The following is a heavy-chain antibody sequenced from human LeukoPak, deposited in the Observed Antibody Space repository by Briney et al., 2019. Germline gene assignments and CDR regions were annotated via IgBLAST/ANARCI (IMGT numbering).Heavy chain of an antibody. CDR1: GFTFSSYA. V-gene: IGHV3-21*05. CDR2: ISSSSSYT. J-gene: IGHJ4*02. CDR3: ARDRGGYGSGSYHDY. D-gene: IGHD3-10*01. Sequence: GGSLRLSCAASGFTFSSYAMSWVRQAPGKGLEWVSYISSSSSYTNYADSVKGRFTISRDNAKNSLYLQMNSLRAEDTAVYYCARDRGGYGSGSYHDYWGQGTLVTVSS.